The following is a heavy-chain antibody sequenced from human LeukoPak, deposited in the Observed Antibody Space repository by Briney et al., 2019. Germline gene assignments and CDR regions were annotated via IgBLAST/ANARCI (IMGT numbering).Heavy chain of an antibody. J-gene: IGHJ6*03. V-gene: IGHV4-4*09. Sequence: PSETLSLTCIVSGGPISRYYWSWLRQPPGKGLEWIGYIYSTGSTTYDPSLKSRVTISLDTSTNQLSLRLSSVTAADTAVYFCARGLVSDFWSGYHPQHYYYYIDVWGKGTTVTVSS. D-gene: IGHD3-3*01. CDR1: GGPISRYY. CDR2: IYSTGST. CDR3: ARGLVSDFWSGYHPQHYYYYIDV.